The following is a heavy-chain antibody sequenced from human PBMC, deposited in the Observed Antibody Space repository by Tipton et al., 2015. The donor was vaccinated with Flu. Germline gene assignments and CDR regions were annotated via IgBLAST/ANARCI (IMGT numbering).Heavy chain of an antibody. D-gene: IGHD3-10*02. V-gene: IGHV4-59*05. CDR1: GGSVNSYF. CDR2: LSYSGNT. J-gene: IGHJ4*02. CDR3: ARLSYYDVDLKNFYFDY. Sequence: TLSLTCTVSGGSVNSYFWSWIWQPPGKGLEWIGGLSYSGNTYYNPSLRSRVVISVDTSKSQFSLMLRSVTAADTAVYYCARLSYYDVDLKNFYFDYWGQGALVTVSS.